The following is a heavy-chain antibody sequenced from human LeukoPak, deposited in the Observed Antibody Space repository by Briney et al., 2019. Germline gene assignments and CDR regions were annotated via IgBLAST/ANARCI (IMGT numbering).Heavy chain of an antibody. D-gene: IGHD2-15*01. V-gene: IGHV4-39*01. J-gene: IGHJ6*03. CDR3: ATQDIVVVVAAHRYYYYYTDV. Sequence: SETLSLTCTVSGGSISSSSYYWGWIRQPPGKGLEWIGSIYYSGSTYYNPSLKSRVTISVDTSKNQFSLKLSSVTAADTAVYYCATQDIVVVVAAHRYYYYYTDVWGKGTTVTVSS. CDR2: IYYSGST. CDR1: GGSISSSSYY.